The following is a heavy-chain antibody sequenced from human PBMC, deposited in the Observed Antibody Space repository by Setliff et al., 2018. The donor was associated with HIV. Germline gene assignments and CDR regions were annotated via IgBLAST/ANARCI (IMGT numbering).Heavy chain of an antibody. CDR3: ARGKGVGGVVITGGLDV. J-gene: IGHJ6*04. D-gene: IGHD3-10*01. CDR1: GHTFTNVD. CDR2: TNPNTGVS. Sequence: ASVKVSCKASGHTFTNVDIHWLRRATGQGLEWMGWTNPNTGVSGYALKFQARVTMTRDTSISTAYMELSSLTSEDTAVYYGARGKGVGGVVITGGLDVWGKGTTVTVSS. V-gene: IGHV1-8*01.